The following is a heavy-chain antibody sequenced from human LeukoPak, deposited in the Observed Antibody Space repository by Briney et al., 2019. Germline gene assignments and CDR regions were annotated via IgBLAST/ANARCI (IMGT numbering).Heavy chain of an antibody. Sequence: GGSLRLSWAASGFIFSSYAMSWVRQAPGKGLEWVSGISGSGGSTYYADSVKGQFTISRDNSKNTLYLQMNSLRAEDTAVYYCASTSGPYCSSTSCYLIYWGQGTLVTVSS. D-gene: IGHD2-2*01. J-gene: IGHJ4*02. CDR1: GFIFSSYA. V-gene: IGHV3-23*01. CDR2: ISGSGGST. CDR3: ASTSGPYCSSTSCYLIY.